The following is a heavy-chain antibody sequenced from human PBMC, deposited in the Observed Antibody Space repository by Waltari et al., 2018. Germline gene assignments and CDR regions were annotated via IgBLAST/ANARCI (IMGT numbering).Heavy chain of an antibody. CDR1: GYSISSGYY. Sequence: QVQLQESGPGLVKPSETLSLTCAVSGYSISSGYYWGWIRQPPGKGLEWIGSIYHSGSTHYNPSLKSRVTISLDTSKNQFSLKLSSVTAADTAVYYCARISYYYDSSGYYYFDYWGQGTLVTVSS. CDR2: IYHSGST. D-gene: IGHD3-22*01. V-gene: IGHV4-38-2*01. J-gene: IGHJ4*02. CDR3: ARISYYYDSSGYYYFDY.